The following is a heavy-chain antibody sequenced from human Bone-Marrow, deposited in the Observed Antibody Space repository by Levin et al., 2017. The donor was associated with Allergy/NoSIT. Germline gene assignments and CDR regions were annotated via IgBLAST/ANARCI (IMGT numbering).Heavy chain of an antibody. Sequence: GGSLSLSCVASGFTFSAHYMEWVRQAPGKGLEWVGRIKHRPDSYITEYAASVKGRFTISRDDSKDSLFLQMNNLKTEDTAVYYCARDLSWSYYMDVWGKGTTVIVSS. CDR3: ARDLSWSYYMDV. CDR2: IKHRPDSYIT. J-gene: IGHJ6*03. D-gene: IGHD3-10*01. V-gene: IGHV3-72*01. CDR1: GFTFSAHY.